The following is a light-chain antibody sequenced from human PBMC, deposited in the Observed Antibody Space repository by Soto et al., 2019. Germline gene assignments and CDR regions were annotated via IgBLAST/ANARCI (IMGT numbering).Light chain of an antibody. J-gene: IGKJ1*01. Sequence: DIQMTQSPSSLSASVGDRVTITCRASQSISSYLNWYQQKPGKAPKXXIYAASSLQSGVPSRFSGSVSGTDGTITISSLQTEDGSTYDCQQRYSTTRTFGQGTKVDIK. CDR1: QSISSY. CDR2: AAS. V-gene: IGKV1-39*01. CDR3: QQRYSTTRT.